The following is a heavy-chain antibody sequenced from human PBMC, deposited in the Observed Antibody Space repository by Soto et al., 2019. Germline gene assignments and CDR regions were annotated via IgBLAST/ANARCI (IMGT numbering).Heavy chain of an antibody. D-gene: IGHD2-15*01. CDR1: GGSFSGYY. J-gene: IGHJ5*02. V-gene: IGHV4-34*01. CDR3: ARGQYCSGGSCYPHWFDP. Sequence: SETLSLTCAVYGGSFSGYYWSWIRQPPGKGLEWIGEINHSGSTNYNPSLKSRVTISVDTSKNQFSLKLSSVTAADTAVYYCARGQYCSGGSCYPHWFDPWGQGTLVTVSS. CDR2: INHSGST.